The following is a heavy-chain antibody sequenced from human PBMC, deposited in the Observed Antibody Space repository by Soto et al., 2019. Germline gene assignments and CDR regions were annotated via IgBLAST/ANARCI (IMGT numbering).Heavy chain of an antibody. Sequence: QLQLQESGPGLVKPSETLSLTCTVSGGSISSSSYYWGWIRQPPGKGLEWIGSIYYSGSTYYNPSLKSRVTISVDTSKNQFSLKLSSVTAADTAVYYCARHYGYEVFGYWGQGTLVTVSS. CDR2: IYYSGST. J-gene: IGHJ4*02. D-gene: IGHD5-18*01. V-gene: IGHV4-39*01. CDR1: GGSISSSSYY. CDR3: ARHYGYEVFGY.